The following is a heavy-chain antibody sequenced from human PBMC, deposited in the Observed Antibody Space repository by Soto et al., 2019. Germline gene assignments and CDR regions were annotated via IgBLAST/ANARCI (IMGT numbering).Heavy chain of an antibody. D-gene: IGHD6-19*01. J-gene: IGHJ4*02. V-gene: IGHV1-8*01. CDR1: GYTFTSYD. CDR2: TNPNSGNT. Sequence: QVQLVQSGAEVKKPGASVKVSCKASGYTFTSYDINWVRQSTGQGLEWMGWTNPNSGNTGSAQQFQGRVIMTMSTSRSTAYMELSSLRSEDTAVYYCAISIAVSGTRDYWGQGTLVTAS. CDR3: AISIAVSGTRDY.